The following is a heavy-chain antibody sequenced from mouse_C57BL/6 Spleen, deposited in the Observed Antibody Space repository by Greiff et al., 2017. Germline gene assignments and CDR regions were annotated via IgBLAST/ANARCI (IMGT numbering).Heavy chain of an antibody. CDR3: ARGGYGNYVRAMDY. CDR1: GYAFSSYW. V-gene: IGHV1-80*01. D-gene: IGHD2-1*01. Sequence: QVQLKESGAELVKPGASVKISCKASGYAFSSYWMNWVKQRPGKGLEWIGQIYPGDGDTNYNGKFKGKATLTADKSSSTAYMQLSSLTSEDSAVYFCARGGYGNYVRAMDYWGQGTSVTVSS. J-gene: IGHJ4*01. CDR2: IYPGDGDT.